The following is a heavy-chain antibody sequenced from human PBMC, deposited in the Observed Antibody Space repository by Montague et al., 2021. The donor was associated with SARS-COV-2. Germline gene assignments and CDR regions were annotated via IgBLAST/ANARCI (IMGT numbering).Heavy chain of an antibody. CDR1: GGSISSSTYY. Sequence: SETLSLTCTVSGGSISSSTYYWGWIRQPPGKGLDWIASIYYSGSTYFNPSLKSRVAISIDTSKNQFSLKLISVTAADTAVYYCARRPYYYDSSGQFDPWGQGALVTVSS. CDR2: IYYSGST. V-gene: IGHV4-39*07. D-gene: IGHD3-22*01. J-gene: IGHJ5*02. CDR3: ARRPYYYDSSGQFDP.